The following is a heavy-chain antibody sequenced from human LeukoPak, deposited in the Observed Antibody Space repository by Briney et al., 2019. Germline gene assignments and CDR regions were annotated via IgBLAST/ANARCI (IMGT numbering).Heavy chain of an antibody. CDR3: ARDRGGRYCSSTSCHIRDY. J-gene: IGHJ4*02. CDR2: INDDGGDT. V-gene: IGHV3-74*01. CDR1: GFTFSSYR. D-gene: IGHD2-2*02. Sequence: PGGSLRLSCAASGFTFSSYRMHWVRQAPGKGLVWVSRINDDGGDTTYADSVKGRFTISRDNAKNTLYLQMNSLRAEDTAVYYCARDRGGRYCSSTSCHIRDYWGQGTLVTVSS.